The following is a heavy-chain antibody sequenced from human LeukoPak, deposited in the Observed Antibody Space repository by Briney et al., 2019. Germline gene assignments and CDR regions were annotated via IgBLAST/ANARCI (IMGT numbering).Heavy chain of an antibody. Sequence: SETLSLTCTVSGGSISSYYWSWIRQPPGKGLEWIGYIYYSGSTNYNPSLKSRVTISVDTSKNQFSLKLSSVTAADTAVYYCARTYYDFWSGYYGDYWGQGTLVTVSS. V-gene: IGHV4-59*01. J-gene: IGHJ4*02. D-gene: IGHD3-3*01. CDR2: IYYSGST. CDR3: ARTYYDFWSGYYGDY. CDR1: GGSISSYY.